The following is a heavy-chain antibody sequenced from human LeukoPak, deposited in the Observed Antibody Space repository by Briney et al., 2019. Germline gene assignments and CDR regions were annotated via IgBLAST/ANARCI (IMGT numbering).Heavy chain of an antibody. CDR2: IYTSGTS. Sequence: PSETLSLTCTVSGGSISSGSYDWYWIRQPAGKGLEWIGHIYTSGTSNYNPSLRSRVTISVDMSKNQFSLKLTSVTAADTAVYYCARSTGDWYFDLWGRGSLVTVSS. CDR3: ARSTGDWYFDL. CDR1: GGSISSGSYD. V-gene: IGHV4-61*09. D-gene: IGHD7-27*01. J-gene: IGHJ2*01.